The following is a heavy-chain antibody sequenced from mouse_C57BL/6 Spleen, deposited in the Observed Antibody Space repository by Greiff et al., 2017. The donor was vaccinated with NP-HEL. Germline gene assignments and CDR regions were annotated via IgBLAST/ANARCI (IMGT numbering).Heavy chain of an antibody. J-gene: IGHJ4*01. D-gene: IGHD2-4*01. V-gene: IGHV7-3*01. CDR1: GFTFTDYY. CDR2: IRNKANGYTT. CDR3: SRSMITRSYYAMDY. Sequence: EVQLVESGGGLVQPGGSLSLSCAASGFTFTDYYMSWVRQPPGKALEWLGFIRNKANGYTTEYSASVKGRFTISRDNSQSILYLQMNALRAEDSATYYCSRSMITRSYYAMDYWGQGTSATVSS.